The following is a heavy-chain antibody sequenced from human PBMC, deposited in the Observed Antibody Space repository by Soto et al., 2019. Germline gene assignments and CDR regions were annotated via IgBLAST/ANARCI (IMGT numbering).Heavy chain of an antibody. CDR3: ARPSEYWSGGSCYRAFDV. CDR2: ISSSSSTI. D-gene: IGHD2-15*01. J-gene: IGHJ3*01. V-gene: IGHV3-48*02. Sequence: EVQLVESGGGLVQPGGSLRLSCAASGFTFSSYSMNWVRQAPGKGLEWVSYISSSSSTIYYADSVKGRFTISRDNAKKSLYLQMNSLRDEDTAVYYCARPSEYWSGGSCYRAFDVWGQGTMVTVSS. CDR1: GFTFSSYS.